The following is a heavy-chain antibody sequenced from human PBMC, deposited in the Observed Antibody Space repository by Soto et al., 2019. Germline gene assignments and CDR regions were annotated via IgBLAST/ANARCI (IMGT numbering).Heavy chain of an antibody. CDR1: GGSFSGYY. V-gene: IGHV4-34*01. CDR3: ARAPFRDIAAADPRGYYFDY. CDR2: INHSGST. Sequence: SETLSLTCAVYGGSFSGYYWSWIRQPPGKGLDWIGEINHSGSTNYNPSLKSRVTISVDTSKNQFSLKLSSVTAADTAVYYCARAPFRDIAAADPRGYYFDYWGQGTLVTVSS. D-gene: IGHD6-13*01. J-gene: IGHJ4*02.